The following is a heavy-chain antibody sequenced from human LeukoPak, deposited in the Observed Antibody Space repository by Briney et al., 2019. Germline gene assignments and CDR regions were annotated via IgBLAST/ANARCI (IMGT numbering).Heavy chain of an antibody. Sequence: GGSLRLSCAASGFTFSSYAMSWVRQVPGRGLEWVSGISATGDTTYHADSVKGRFTISRDNSKNTLFLQMNSLRAEDTAVYFCTKATLGYPYAYCDFWGHGTLVAVSS. CDR2: ISATGDTT. J-gene: IGHJ4*01. V-gene: IGHV3-23*01. CDR3: TKATLGYPYAYCDF. D-gene: IGHD3-16*01. CDR1: GFTFSSYA.